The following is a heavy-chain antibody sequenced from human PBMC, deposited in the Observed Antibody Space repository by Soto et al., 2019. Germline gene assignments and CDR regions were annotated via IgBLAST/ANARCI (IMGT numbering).Heavy chain of an antibody. D-gene: IGHD4-17*01. CDR1: GFSFSNARMG. J-gene: IGHJ2*01. V-gene: IGHV2-26*01. CDR2: IFSNDEK. Sequence: QVTLKESGPVLVKPTETLTLTCTVSGFSFSNARMGVSWIRQPPGKALEGLAHIFSNDEKSYSTSLKSRLTITKDTYKTKVGLTMTKMDPRDTATSYCERIPGYGGKPRYGYFDLWGRGTLVTVSS. CDR3: ERIPGYGGKPRYGYFDL.